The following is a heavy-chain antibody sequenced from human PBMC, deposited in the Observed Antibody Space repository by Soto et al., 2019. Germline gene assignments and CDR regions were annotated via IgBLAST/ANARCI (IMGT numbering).Heavy chain of an antibody. CDR1: GFTFSSYA. D-gene: IGHD4-17*01. Sequence: QVQLVESGGGVVQPGRSLRLSCAASGFTFSSYAMHWVRQAPGKGLEWVAVISYDGSNKYYADSVKGRFTISRDNSKNTLYLQMNSLRAEDTAVYYCASDDDYGDTTGGYFDLWGRGTLVTVSS. J-gene: IGHJ2*01. CDR3: ASDDDYGDTTGGYFDL. CDR2: ISYDGSNK. V-gene: IGHV3-30-3*01.